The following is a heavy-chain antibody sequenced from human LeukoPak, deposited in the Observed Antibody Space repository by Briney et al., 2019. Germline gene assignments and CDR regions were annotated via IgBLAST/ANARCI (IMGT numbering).Heavy chain of an antibody. D-gene: IGHD6-13*01. V-gene: IGHV4-59*08. CDR3: ASSYSSSPDLFDY. CDR1: GGSISSYY. CDR2: IYYSGST. Sequence: PSETLSLTCTVSGGSISSYYWSWIRQPPVKVLEWIGYIYYSGSTNYNPSLKSRVTISVDTSKNQFSLKLSSVTAADTAVYYCASSYSSSPDLFDYWGQGTLVTVSS. J-gene: IGHJ4*02.